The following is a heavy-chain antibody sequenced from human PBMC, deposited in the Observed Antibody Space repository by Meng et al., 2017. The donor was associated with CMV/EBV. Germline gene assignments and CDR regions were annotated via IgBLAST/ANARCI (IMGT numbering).Heavy chain of an antibody. V-gene: IGHV1-2*02. CDR1: GYTFTGYY. CDR2: INPNSGGT. Sequence: ASVKVSCKASGYTFTGYYMHWVRQAPGQGLEWMGWINPNSGGTNYAQKFQGRVTMTRDTSISTAYMELSRLRSDDTAVYYWARDRKVVPAGGWFDPWGQGTLVTVSS. CDR3: ARDRKVVPAGGWFDP. D-gene: IGHD2-2*01. J-gene: IGHJ5*02.